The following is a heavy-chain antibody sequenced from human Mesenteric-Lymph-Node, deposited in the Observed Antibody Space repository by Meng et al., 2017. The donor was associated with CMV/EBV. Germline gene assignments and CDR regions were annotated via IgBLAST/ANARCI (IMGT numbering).Heavy chain of an antibody. CDR1: GYTFTSYG. V-gene: IGHV1-18*04. CDR3: VRGFDWFDP. J-gene: IGHJ5*02. CDR2: ISANNGDT. Sequence: KVSCKASGYTFTSYGITWARRAPGQGLEWMGWISANNGDTNYAQNFQGRATMTTDTSTNTAYMELRGLRSDDTAMYYCVRGFDWFDPWGQGTLVTVSS. D-gene: IGHD3-10*01.